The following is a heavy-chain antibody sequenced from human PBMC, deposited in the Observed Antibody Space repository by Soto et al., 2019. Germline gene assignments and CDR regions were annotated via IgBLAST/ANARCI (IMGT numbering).Heavy chain of an antibody. CDR2: IYYSGST. V-gene: IGHV4-59*01. Sequence: PSETLSLTCTVSGGSISSYYWSWIRQPPGKGLEWIGYIYYSGSTNYNPSLKSRVTISVDTSKNQFSLKLSSVTAADTAVYYCARTFLTGYPIDYWGQGTLVTVS. J-gene: IGHJ4*02. CDR1: GGSISSYY. CDR3: ARTFLTGYPIDY. D-gene: IGHD3-9*01.